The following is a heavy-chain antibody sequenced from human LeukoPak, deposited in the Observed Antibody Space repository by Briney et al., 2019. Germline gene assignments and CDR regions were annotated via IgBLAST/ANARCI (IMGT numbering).Heavy chain of an antibody. Sequence: SETLSLTCTVSGGSISSGDYYWRWIRQPPGKGLEWIGYIYYSGSTFHYNPSLKSRITISIDTSKNQFSLRLSSVTAADTAVYYCASTNCSSARCSGANWFGPWGQGTLVTVSS. CDR2: IYYSGST. J-gene: IGHJ5*02. V-gene: IGHV4-30-4*08. CDR3: ASTNCSSARCSGANWFGP. CDR1: GGSISSGDYY. D-gene: IGHD2-2*01.